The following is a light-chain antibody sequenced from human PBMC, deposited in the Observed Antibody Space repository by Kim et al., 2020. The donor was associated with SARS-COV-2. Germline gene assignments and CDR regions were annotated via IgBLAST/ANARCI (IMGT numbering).Light chain of an antibody. Sequence: SASVEDSVTLTCRASPGIPNDLGWYQQKPGRAPELLIFAASTLQSGVPSRFSGSGSGTYFTLTISSLQPEDSATYYCLQDYTYPYTFGQGTELEI. CDR3: LQDYTYPYT. V-gene: IGKV1-6*01. CDR1: PGIPND. J-gene: IGKJ2*01. CDR2: AAS.